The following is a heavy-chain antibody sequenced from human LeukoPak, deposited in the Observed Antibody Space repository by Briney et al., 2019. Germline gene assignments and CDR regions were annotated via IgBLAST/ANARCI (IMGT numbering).Heavy chain of an antibody. CDR2: FDPEDGET. V-gene: IGHV1-24*01. CDR3: ATDPRNYYYMDV. J-gene: IGHJ6*03. Sequence: ASVKVSCKVSGYTLTELSMHWVRQAPGKGLEWMGGFDPEDGETIYAQKFQGRVTMTEDTSTDTAYMELSSLRSEGTAMYYCATDPRNYYYMDVWGKGTTVTVSS. CDR1: GYTLTELS.